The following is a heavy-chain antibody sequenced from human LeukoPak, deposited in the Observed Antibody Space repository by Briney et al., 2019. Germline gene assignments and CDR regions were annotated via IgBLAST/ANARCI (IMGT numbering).Heavy chain of an antibody. CDR1: RYTFTDYY. Sequence: ASVKVSCKASRYTFTDYYIHWVRQAPGQRLEWMGWINAGNGNTKYSQKFQGRVTITRDTSASTAYMELSSLRSEDTAVYYCAADDSSGYGSIDYWGQGTLVTVSS. D-gene: IGHD3-22*01. J-gene: IGHJ4*02. V-gene: IGHV1/OR15-3*02. CDR3: AADDSSGYGSIDY. CDR2: INAGNGNT.